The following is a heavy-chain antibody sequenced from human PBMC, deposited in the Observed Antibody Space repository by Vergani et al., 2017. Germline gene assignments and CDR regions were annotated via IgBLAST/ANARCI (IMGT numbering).Heavy chain of an antibody. J-gene: IGHJ6*02. CDR2: ISSSGSTI. V-gene: IGHV3-48*03. CDR1: GFTFSSYE. Sequence: EVQLVESGGGLVQPGGSLRLSCAVSGFTFSSYEMNWVRQAPGKGLEWVSYISSSGSTIYYADSVKGRFTISRDNAKNSLYLQMNSLRAEDTAVYYCARAGGVWVVVPHYYYYGMDVWGQGTTVTVSS. CDR3: ARAGGVWVVVPHYYYYGMDV. D-gene: IGHD2-15*01.